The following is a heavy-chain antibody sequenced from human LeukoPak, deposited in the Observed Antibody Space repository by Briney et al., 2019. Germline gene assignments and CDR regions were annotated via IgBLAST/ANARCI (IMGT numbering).Heavy chain of an antibody. D-gene: IGHD3-22*01. CDR3: ARDKIRLWDYYDSSGLLVY. J-gene: IGHJ4*02. Sequence: GGSLRLSCAASGFTFSSYSMNWVRQAPGKGLEGVSSISSSSSYIYFADSVKGRFTIPRDDAKNALYLQMNSLRADDTAVYYCARDKIRLWDYYDSSGLLVYWGQGTLVTVSS. V-gene: IGHV3-21*01. CDR1: GFTFSSYS. CDR2: ISSSSSYI.